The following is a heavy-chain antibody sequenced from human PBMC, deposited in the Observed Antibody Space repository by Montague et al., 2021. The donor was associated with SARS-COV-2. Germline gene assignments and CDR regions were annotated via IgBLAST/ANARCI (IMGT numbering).Heavy chain of an antibody. D-gene: IGHD3-3*01. CDR1: GASFSDFY. CDR3: ARGPARITIFEIPVYYYHMDI. V-gene: IGHV4-34*01. CDR2: ISNRGST. Sequence: SETLSLTCAVYGASFSDFYWSLIRQPPGKGLEWIGEISNRGSTNYNPSLESRVTISVDTSKNQLSLKLNSVTAAETAVYYCARGPARITIFEIPVYYYHMDIWGKGTTVTVSS. J-gene: IGHJ6*03.